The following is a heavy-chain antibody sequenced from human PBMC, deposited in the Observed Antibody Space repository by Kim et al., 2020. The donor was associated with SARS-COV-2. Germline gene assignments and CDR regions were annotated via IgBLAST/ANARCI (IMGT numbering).Heavy chain of an antibody. D-gene: IGHD7-27*01. CDR2: ISGSGGST. Sequence: GGSLRLSCAASGFTFSSYAMSWVRQAPGKGLEWVSAISGSGGSTYYADSVKGRFTISRDNSKNTLYLQMNSLRAEDTAVYYCAKDGDVDEYYYYGMDVWGQGTTVTVSS. CDR3: AKDGDVDEYYYYGMDV. CDR1: GFTFSSYA. J-gene: IGHJ6*02. V-gene: IGHV3-23*01.